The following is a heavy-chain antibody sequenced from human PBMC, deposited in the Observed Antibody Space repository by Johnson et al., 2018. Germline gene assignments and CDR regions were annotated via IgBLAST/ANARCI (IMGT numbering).Heavy chain of an antibody. CDR2: INQDGSVK. CDR3: ARMYCSGGNCYTDVFDV. J-gene: IGHJ3*01. Sequence: EVQLLESGGGLVQXGGSXRLXCAVSGFTFTTYWMSWVRQAPGKGLEWVANINQDGSVKYYVNSVKGRFTISRDNAKNSVSLQMNSLSAEDTALYYCARMYCSGGNCYTDVFDVWGQGTMVTVSS. V-gene: IGHV3-7*01. D-gene: IGHD2-15*01. CDR1: GFTFTTYW.